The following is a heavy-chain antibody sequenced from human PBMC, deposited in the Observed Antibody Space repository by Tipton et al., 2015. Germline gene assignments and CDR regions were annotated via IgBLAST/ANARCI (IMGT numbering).Heavy chain of an antibody. D-gene: IGHD3-9*01. CDR2: IQYSGST. V-gene: IGHV4-59*04. J-gene: IGHJ4*02. Sequence: TLSLTCTVSSDSINKYYWSWIRQPPGKELQWIGYIQYSGSTYYNPSLKSRVTISVDTSKNQFSLRLSSVTAADTAVYYCACQDYDSLTRDYQTVDYWGQGTLVTVSS. CDR3: ACQDYDSLTRDYQTVDY. CDR1: SDSINKYY.